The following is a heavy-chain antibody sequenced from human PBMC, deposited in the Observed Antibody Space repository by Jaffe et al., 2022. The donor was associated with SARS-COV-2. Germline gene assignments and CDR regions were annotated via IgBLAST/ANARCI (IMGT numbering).Heavy chain of an antibody. CDR1: GFTLSSYS. CDR2: SSASETNI. V-gene: IGHV3-48*01. Sequence: EVQLVDSGGGLVQPGGSLRLSCVASGFTLSSYSMNWVRQAPGKGLEWVSHSSASETNIYYADSVKGRFTISRDYAKNSLYLQMNSLRAEDTAVYYCARSREGYNVFDYWGPGTLVTVSS. CDR3: ARSREGYNVFDY. J-gene: IGHJ4*02. D-gene: IGHD5-12*01.